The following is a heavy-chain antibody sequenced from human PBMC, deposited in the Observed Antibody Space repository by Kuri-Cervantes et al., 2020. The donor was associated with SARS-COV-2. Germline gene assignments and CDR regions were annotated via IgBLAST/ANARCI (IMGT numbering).Heavy chain of an antibody. CDR3: ARHRSSMDGDGYNGVISGFDY. D-gene: IGHD5-24*01. Sequence: SVKVSCKASGGTFSSYGISWVRQAPGQGLEWMGGIVPIFGTANYAQKFQGRVTITADESTSTAYMELSSLRSEDTAVYYCARHRSSMDGDGYNGVISGFDYWGQGTLVTVSS. J-gene: IGHJ4*02. CDR2: IVPIFGTA. V-gene: IGHV1-69*13. CDR1: GGTFSSYG.